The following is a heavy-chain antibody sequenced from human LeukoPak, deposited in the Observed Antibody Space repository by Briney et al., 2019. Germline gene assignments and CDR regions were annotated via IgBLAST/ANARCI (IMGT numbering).Heavy chain of an antibody. D-gene: IGHD2-21*02. J-gene: IGHJ4*02. CDR3: ARNRGDPSYFDY. CDR2: ISASGSYI. CDR1: GFTFDTYR. Sequence: GGSLRLSCAASGFTFDTYRMNWVRQAPGKGLEWVSSISASGSYIYYADSLKGRFTISRDNTKNSLFLQMNSLRAEDTAVYYCARNRGDPSYFDYWGQGTLVTVSS. V-gene: IGHV3-21*01.